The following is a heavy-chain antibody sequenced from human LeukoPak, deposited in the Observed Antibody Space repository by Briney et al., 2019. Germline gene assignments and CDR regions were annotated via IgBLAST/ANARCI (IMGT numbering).Heavy chain of an antibody. CDR2: IYPGDSDT. CDR1: GYSFTNYW. CDR3: ARYPGSTLGSDAFDI. Sequence: GESLQISCKGSGYSFTNYWIGWVRQMPGKGLEWMGIIYPGDSDTRYSPSFQGQVTISADKSISTAYLQWSSLKASDTAMYYCARYPGSTLGSDAFDIWGQGTMVTVSS. V-gene: IGHV5-51*01. D-gene: IGHD2-2*01. J-gene: IGHJ3*02.